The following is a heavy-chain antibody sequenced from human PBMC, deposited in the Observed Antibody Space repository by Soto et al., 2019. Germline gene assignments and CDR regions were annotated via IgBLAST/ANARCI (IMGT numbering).Heavy chain of an antibody. CDR1: GASISSYY. V-gene: IGHV4-59*08. CDR3: ARDFFDSSDYTTNWFDP. Sequence: SETLSLTCTVSGASISSYYWSWIRQPPGKGLEWIGYVYYSGSTNYNPPLKSRVTISVDTSKNQFSLKLTSVAAADAALYYCARDFFDSSDYTTNWFDPWGKGTLVTVSS. CDR2: VYYSGST. J-gene: IGHJ5*02. D-gene: IGHD3-22*01.